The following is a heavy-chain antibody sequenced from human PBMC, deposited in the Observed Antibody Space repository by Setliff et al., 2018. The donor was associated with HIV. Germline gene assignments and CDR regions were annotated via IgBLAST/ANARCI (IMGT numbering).Heavy chain of an antibody. D-gene: IGHD1-26*01. CDR3: ARDRRDDYYFTDYFDS. J-gene: IGHJ4*02. V-gene: IGHV4-61*09. CDR2: IYNSGRT. Sequence: SETLSLTCTVSGDSISSDSYYWSWMRQTVGKGLEWIGHIYNSGRTNYNPSLKSRVTISVDTSKNQFSLELTSVTATDTAVYYCARDRRDDYYFTDYFDSLGQGTVVTVSS. CDR1: GDSISSDSYY.